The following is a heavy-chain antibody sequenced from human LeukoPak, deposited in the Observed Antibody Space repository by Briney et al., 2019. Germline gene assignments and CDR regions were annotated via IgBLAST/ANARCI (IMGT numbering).Heavy chain of an antibody. J-gene: IGHJ3*02. D-gene: IGHD2-2*02. Sequence: SETLSLTCTVSGGSISSYYWSWIRQPPGKGLEWIGYIYTSGSTNYNPSLKSRVTISVDTSKNQFSLKLSSVTAADTAVYYCARRLRYCSSTSCYRSLRGAFDIWGQGTMVTVS. V-gene: IGHV4-4*09. CDR2: IYTSGST. CDR3: ARRLRYCSSTSCYRSLRGAFDI. CDR1: GGSISSYY.